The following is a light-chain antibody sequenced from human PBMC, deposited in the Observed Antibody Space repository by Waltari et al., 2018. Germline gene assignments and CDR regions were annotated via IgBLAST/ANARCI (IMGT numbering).Light chain of an antibody. V-gene: IGKV3-11*01. Sequence: VLTQFPATPSLSPGERATIPCRASHSISSYLAWHQQKPGQSPRLLIYDASNRATGIPARFSGSGSGTDFTLTISSLEPEDFAFYYCQHHGNFGGGTKVEIK. CDR1: HSISSY. CDR2: DAS. J-gene: IGKJ4*01. CDR3: QHHGN.